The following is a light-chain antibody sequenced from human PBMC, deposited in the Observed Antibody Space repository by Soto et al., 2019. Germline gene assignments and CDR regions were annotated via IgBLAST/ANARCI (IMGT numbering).Light chain of an antibody. Sequence: DIQMTQSPSTLSASVGDRVTITCRASQSISSWLAWYQQKPGKAPKLLIYKASSLESGVPSRFSGSGSGTEITLTISSLQPDDFATYYCQQYNSLWTCGQGTKVEIK. V-gene: IGKV1-5*03. CDR3: QQYNSLWT. J-gene: IGKJ1*01. CDR2: KAS. CDR1: QSISSW.